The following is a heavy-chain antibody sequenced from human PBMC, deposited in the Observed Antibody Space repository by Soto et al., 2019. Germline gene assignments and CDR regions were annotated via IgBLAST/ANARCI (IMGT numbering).Heavy chain of an antibody. Sequence: SETLSLTCTVSGGSISGYYWSWIRQPPGKGLEWIGFIYSSGSTNYNPSLKSRVAMSVDTTKNQFSLKLSYVTAADTAVYYCARGRIQLPVYFGMDVWGQGTTVTVSS. CDR3: ARGRIQLPVYFGMDV. V-gene: IGHV4-59*01. CDR2: IYSSGST. CDR1: GGSISGYY. D-gene: IGHD5-18*01. J-gene: IGHJ6*02.